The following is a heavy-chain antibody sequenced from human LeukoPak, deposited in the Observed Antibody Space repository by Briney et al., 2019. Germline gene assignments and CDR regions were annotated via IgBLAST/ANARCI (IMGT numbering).Heavy chain of an antibody. J-gene: IGHJ4*02. Sequence: GGSLRLSCAASGFTFSSYWMSWVRQAPGKGLEWVANIKQDGSEKYYVDSVKGRFTISRDNAKNSLYLQMNSLRAEDTAVYYCAKFEYNYGDYNFDYWGQGTLVTVSS. D-gene: IGHD4-17*01. CDR2: IKQDGSEK. CDR3: AKFEYNYGDYNFDY. CDR1: GFTFSSYW. V-gene: IGHV3-7*03.